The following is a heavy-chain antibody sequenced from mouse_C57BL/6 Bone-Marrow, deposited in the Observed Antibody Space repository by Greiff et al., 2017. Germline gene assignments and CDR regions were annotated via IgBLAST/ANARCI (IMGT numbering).Heavy chain of an antibody. CDR1: GYTFTSYW. J-gene: IGHJ4*01. Sequence: VQLKQSGTVLARPGASVKMSCKTSGYTFTSYWMHWVKQRPGQGLEWIGAIYPGNSDTSYNQKFKGKAKLTAVTSASTAYMELSSLTNEDSAVYYCTKGDGNYAWDEGFYYAMDYWGQGTSVTVSS. V-gene: IGHV1-5*01. CDR2: IYPGNSDT. CDR3: TKGDGNYAWDEGFYYAMDY. D-gene: IGHD2-1*01.